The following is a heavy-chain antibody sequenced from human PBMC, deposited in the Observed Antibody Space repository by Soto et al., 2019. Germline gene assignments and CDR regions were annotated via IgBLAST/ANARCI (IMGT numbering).Heavy chain of an antibody. J-gene: IGHJ6*02. D-gene: IGHD3-3*01. CDR1: GYTFTIYG. CDR3: ARVDYDFWSGPRAYYGMDV. Sequence: GASVKVSCKASGYTFTIYGISWVRQAPGQGLEWMGWISAYNGNTNYAQKLQGRVTMTTDTSTSTAYMELRSLRSDDTAVYYCARVDYDFWSGPRAYYGMDVWGQGTTVTVSS. CDR2: ISAYNGNT. V-gene: IGHV1-18*01.